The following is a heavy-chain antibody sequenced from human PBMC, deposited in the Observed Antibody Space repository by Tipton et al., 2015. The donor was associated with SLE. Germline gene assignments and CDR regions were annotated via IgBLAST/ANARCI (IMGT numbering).Heavy chain of an antibody. CDR2: ISSSSSYI. V-gene: IGHV3-21*01. D-gene: IGHD7-27*01. J-gene: IGHJ4*02. CDR3: AATGRAGEGYFDY. Sequence: GSLRLSCAASGFTFSSYSMNWVRQAPGKGLEWVSFISSSSSYIYYADSVKGRFTISRDNAKNSLYLQMNSLRAEDTAVYYCAATGRAGEGYFDYWGQGTLVTVSS. CDR1: GFTFSSYS.